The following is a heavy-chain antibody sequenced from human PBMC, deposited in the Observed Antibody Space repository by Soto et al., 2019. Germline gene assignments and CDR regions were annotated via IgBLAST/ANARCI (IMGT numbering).Heavy chain of an antibody. D-gene: IGHD3-10*01. V-gene: IGHV3-23*01. CDR2: ISGSGGST. CDR3: AKDATTLLWFGNYYFDY. Sequence: LRLSCAASGFTFSSYAMSWVRQAPGKGLEWVSAISGSGGSTYYADSVKGRFTISRDNSKNTLYLQMNSLRAEDTAVYYCAKDATTLLWFGNYYFDYWGQGTLVTVSS. CDR1: GFTFSSYA. J-gene: IGHJ4*02.